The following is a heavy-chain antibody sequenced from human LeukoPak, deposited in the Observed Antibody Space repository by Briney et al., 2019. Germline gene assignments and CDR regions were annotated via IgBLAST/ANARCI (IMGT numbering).Heavy chain of an antibody. D-gene: IGHD3-3*01. Sequence: PGGSLRLSCSASGFTFGRYPMHWVRQAPGKGLEYVSAISGNGGSTYYADSVKDRFTISRDNSKNTLYLQMSSLRTEDTAIYYCVKAQYDFWSGLDYWGQGTLVTVSS. CDR1: GFTFGRYP. J-gene: IGHJ4*02. CDR3: VKAQYDFWSGLDY. V-gene: IGHV3-64D*09. CDR2: ISGNGGST.